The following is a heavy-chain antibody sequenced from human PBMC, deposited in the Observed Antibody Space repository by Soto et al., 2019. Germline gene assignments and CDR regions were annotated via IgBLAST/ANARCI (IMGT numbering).Heavy chain of an antibody. CDR3: ARARRGDRTEYYYYYGMDV. D-gene: IGHD1-1*01. CDR2: IYHSGST. V-gene: IGHV4-39*07. CDR1: GGSVSSNSYS. Sequence: SETLSLTCTVSGGSVSSNSYSWGWIRQSPGKGLEWIGEIYHSGSTNYNPSLKSRVTISVDKSKNQFSLKLSSVTAADTAVYYCARARRGDRTEYYYYYGMDVWGQGTTVTVSS. J-gene: IGHJ6*02.